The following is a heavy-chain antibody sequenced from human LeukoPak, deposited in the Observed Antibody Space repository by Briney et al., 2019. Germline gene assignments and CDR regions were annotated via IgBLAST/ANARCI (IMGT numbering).Heavy chain of an antibody. CDR2: ISCSGGRT. V-gene: IGHV3-23*01. CDR1: GFTFSSYA. J-gene: IGHJ4*02. D-gene: IGHD2-2*01. CDR3: ARENSPTYCSSTSCYRFSDY. Sequence: PGGSLRLSCAASGFTFSSYAMSWVRQAPGKGLEWVSGISCSGGRTYYADSVKGRFTISRDNPKNSLYLQMNSLRAEDTAVYYCARENSPTYCSSTSCYRFSDYWGQGTLVTVSS.